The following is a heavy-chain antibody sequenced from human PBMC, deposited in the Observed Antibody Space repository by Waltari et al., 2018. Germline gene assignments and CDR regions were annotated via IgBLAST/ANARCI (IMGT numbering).Heavy chain of an antibody. CDR1: GFNFASHW. CDR3: AKADFGPRGWFDP. D-gene: IGHD1-26*01. V-gene: IGHV5-51*01. J-gene: IGHJ5*02. Sequence: EVHLVQSGAEVKKPGESVNISCKGSGFNFASHWIAWVRQMPGKGLEWVGMIFPPDFDIRYSPSFQGRVTISADKSISTAYLQWDGLTASDTAIYYCAKADFGPRGWFDPWGQGTLVTVSS. CDR2: IFPPDFDI.